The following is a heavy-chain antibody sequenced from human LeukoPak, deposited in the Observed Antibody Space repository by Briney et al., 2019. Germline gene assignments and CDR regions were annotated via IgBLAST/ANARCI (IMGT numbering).Heavy chain of an antibody. CDR3: ARVYYDYVWGSHNLSRDYYYYMDV. CDR1: GFTFSSYW. Sequence: EAGGSLRLSCAASGFTFSSYWMSWVRQAPGKGLEWVANIKQDGSEKYYVDSVKGRFTISRDNAKNSLYLQMNSLRAEDTAVYYCARVYYDYVWGSHNLSRDYYYYMDVWGKGTTVTVSS. V-gene: IGHV3-7*01. J-gene: IGHJ6*03. D-gene: IGHD3-16*01. CDR2: IKQDGSEK.